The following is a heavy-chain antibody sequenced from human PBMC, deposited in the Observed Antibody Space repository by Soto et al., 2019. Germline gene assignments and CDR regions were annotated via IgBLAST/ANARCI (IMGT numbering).Heavy chain of an antibody. CDR3: AKGSIEYRSSVDN. V-gene: IGHV3-23*01. CDR1: GFSFSSYA. D-gene: IGHD3-16*02. J-gene: IGHJ4*02. CDR2: ISARGGSL. Sequence: EVQLLESGGGLVQPGGSLRLSCAASGFSFSSYAMDWVRQAPGKGLEWVSVISARGGSLYFADSLKGRFTISRDNSKNVLSLEMNSLRAEDTATYFCAKGSIEYRSSVDNWGQGTPVVVSS.